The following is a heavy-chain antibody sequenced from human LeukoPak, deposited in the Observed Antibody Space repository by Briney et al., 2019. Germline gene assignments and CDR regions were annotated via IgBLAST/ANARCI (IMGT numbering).Heavy chain of an antibody. CDR2: ITGSGGST. Sequence: GGSLRLSCAASGFSFSTYAMSWVRQAPGKGLEWVSDITGSGGSTYHADSVKGRFTISRDNSKNTLFLQMSSLRAEDSAIFYCAKGSASGRPYYFDSWGQGILVTVSS. J-gene: IGHJ4*02. CDR1: GFSFSTYA. D-gene: IGHD2-15*01. V-gene: IGHV3-23*01. CDR3: AKGSASGRPYYFDS.